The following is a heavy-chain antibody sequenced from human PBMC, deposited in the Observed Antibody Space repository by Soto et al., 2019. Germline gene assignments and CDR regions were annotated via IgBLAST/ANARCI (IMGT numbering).Heavy chain of an antibody. CDR3: AKDNEVYADSAGYFDY. Sequence: EVQLLESGGGSEQPGGSLRLSCAASGFTFSNFAMGWVRQAQGKGLEWVSTISGSGSTTYYADSVKARFTISRDNSRNTVFLQMRSLRAEDTAVYFCAKDNEVYADSAGYFDYWGQGALVTVSP. CDR1: GFTFSNFA. D-gene: IGHD4-17*01. J-gene: IGHJ4*02. V-gene: IGHV3-23*01. CDR2: ISGSGSTT.